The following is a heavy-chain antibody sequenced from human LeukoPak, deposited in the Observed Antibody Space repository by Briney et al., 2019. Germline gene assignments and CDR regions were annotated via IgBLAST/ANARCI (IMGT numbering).Heavy chain of an antibody. J-gene: IGHJ3*02. CDR3: AKDYVGQVPDAFDI. V-gene: IGHV3-23*01. D-gene: IGHD1-26*01. CDR1: GFTFSTYA. Sequence: GGSLRLSCAASGFTFSTYAMSWVSQAPGKGLEWVSAISSSGDSTYYADSVKGRFTISRDNSKNTLYVHMNSLSAEDTAIYYCAKDYVGQVPDAFDIWGQGTMVTVSS. CDR2: ISSSGDST.